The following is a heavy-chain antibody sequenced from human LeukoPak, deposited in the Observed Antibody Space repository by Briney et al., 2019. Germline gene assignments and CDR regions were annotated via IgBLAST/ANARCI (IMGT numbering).Heavy chain of an antibody. CDR1: GGSISGHY. Sequence: SETLSLTCTVSGGSISGHYWSWIRQSPGTGLEWIGYIRYTGATNYNPYLQSRITISVDMPKNQFSLRLNSVTAADTAVYYCARLHALGAEEFDPWGQGTLVTVSS. CDR2: IRYTGAT. CDR3: ARLHALGAEEFDP. V-gene: IGHV4-59*11. D-gene: IGHD3-16*01. J-gene: IGHJ5*02.